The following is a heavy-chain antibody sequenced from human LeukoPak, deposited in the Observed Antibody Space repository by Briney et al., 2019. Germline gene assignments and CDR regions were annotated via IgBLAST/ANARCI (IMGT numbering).Heavy chain of an antibody. V-gene: IGHV3-74*01. D-gene: IGHD5-24*01. CDR3: ARASALATPPFDF. CDR1: GFTLSSYW. Sequence: GGSLSLSCAASGFTLSSYWLDWVRQAPGKGLVWVSRINIDGSTSNYADSVKGRFTISRDNAKNAVYLQMNSLRVEDTAVYYCARASALATPPFDFWGQGTLVTVSS. CDR2: INIDGSTS. J-gene: IGHJ4*01.